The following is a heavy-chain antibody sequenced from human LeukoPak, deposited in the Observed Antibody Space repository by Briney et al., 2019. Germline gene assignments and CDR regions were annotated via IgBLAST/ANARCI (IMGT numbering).Heavy chain of an antibody. D-gene: IGHD3-10*01. J-gene: IGHJ4*02. CDR3: AKDIGTSGSSPDY. CDR1: GFTFDDYA. Sequence: PGRSLRLSCAASGFTFDDYAMHWVRQAPGKGLEWVSGITWNSGSVGYADSVKGRFTISRDNAKNSLYLQMNSLRAEDTALYYCAKDIGTSGSSPDYWGQGTLVTVSS. V-gene: IGHV3-9*01. CDR2: ITWNSGSV.